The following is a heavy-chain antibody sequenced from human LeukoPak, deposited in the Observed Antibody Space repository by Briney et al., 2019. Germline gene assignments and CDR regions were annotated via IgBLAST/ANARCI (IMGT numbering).Heavy chain of an antibody. D-gene: IGHD3-22*01. CDR3: ASGLVVIPPGAFDI. CDR1: GGSFSGYY. V-gene: IGHV4-34*01. Sequence: SETLSLTCAVYGGSFSGYYWSWIRQPPGKGLGWIGEINHSGSTNYNPSLKSRVTISVDTSKNQFSLKLSSVTAADTAVYYCASGLVVIPPGAFDIWGQGTMVTVSS. J-gene: IGHJ3*02. CDR2: INHSGST.